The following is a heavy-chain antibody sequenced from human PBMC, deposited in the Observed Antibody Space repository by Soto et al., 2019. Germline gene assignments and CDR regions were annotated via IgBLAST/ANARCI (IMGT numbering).Heavy chain of an antibody. D-gene: IGHD3-22*01. Sequence: ASVKVSCKASGYTFTRYGISWVRQAPGQGLEWMGWISAYNGNTNYAQKLQGRVTMTTDTSTSTAYMELRSLRSDDTAVYYCARSGMKYYYDSSGHPFDYWGQGTLVTVSS. CDR2: ISAYNGNT. J-gene: IGHJ4*02. CDR1: GYTFTRYG. CDR3: ARSGMKYYYDSSGHPFDY. V-gene: IGHV1-18*01.